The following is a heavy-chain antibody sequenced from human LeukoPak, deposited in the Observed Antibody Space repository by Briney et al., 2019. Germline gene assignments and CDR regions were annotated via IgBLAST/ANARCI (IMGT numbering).Heavy chain of an antibody. CDR2: ISAYNGNT. J-gene: IGHJ4*02. D-gene: IGHD3-22*01. CDR3: AIGCYYYPWDY. Sequence: ASVKVSRKASGYTFTSYGISWVQQAPAQGLEWMGWISAYNGNTNYAQKLQGRVTMTTDTSTSTVYMELRRLRSDDTAVYYCAIGCYYYPWDYWGEGALVTVPS. V-gene: IGHV1-18*01. CDR1: GYTFTSYG.